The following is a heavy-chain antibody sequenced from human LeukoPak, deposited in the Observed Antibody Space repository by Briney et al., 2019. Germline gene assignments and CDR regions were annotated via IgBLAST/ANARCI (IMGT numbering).Heavy chain of an antibody. J-gene: IGHJ3*02. V-gene: IGHV4-59*12. CDR2: IYYSGTT. Sequence: SETLSLTCTVSGESISGFYWNWIRQPPGKGLEWIGYIYYSGTTNYNPSLKSRVTISVDTSKNQFSLKLSSVTAADTAVYYCARDRSWTWQQLVFYAFDIWGQGTMVTVSS. CDR3: ARDRSWTWQQLVFYAFDI. D-gene: IGHD6-13*01. CDR1: GESISGFY.